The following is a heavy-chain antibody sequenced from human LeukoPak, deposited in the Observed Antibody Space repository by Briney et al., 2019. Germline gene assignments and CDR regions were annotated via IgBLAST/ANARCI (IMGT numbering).Heavy chain of an antibody. CDR1: GFIFSDYY. CDR3: VSFYYSAFFDY. V-gene: IGHV3-11*03. D-gene: IGHD4/OR15-4a*01. Sequence: PGGSLRLSCAASGFIFSDYYMTWLRQAPGKGLEWVSYISGTNSYTNYADSVKDRFTISRDNAKNSLYLQMNSLRDEDTAVYYCVSFYYSAFFDYWGQGTLVTVSS. CDR2: ISGTNSYT. J-gene: IGHJ4*02.